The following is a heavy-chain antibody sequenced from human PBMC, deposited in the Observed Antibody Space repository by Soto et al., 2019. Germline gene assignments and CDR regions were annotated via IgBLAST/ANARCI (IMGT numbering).Heavy chain of an antibody. Sequence: GGSLRLSCAASGFTFRSYAMSWVRQAPGKGLEWVSAISGSGGSTYYADSVKGRFTISRDNSKNTLYLQMNCLSAEDTAVYYCDKDLTPRLQPIDTFDNWGQGTMVTVSS. CDR2: ISGSGGST. CDR3: DKDLTPRLQPIDTFDN. D-gene: IGHD1-1*01. V-gene: IGHV3-23*01. CDR1: GFTFRSYA. J-gene: IGHJ3*02.